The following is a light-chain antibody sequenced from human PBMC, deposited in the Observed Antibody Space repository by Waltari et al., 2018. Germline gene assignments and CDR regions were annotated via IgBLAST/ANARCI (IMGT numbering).Light chain of an antibody. CDR3: QSYDNSLTWV. CDR1: RSNIGAGYD. Sequence: QSVLTQPPSVSGAPGQTVTISCTGSRSNIGAGYDVHWYQHLPGTGPKLLIHGNSNRPSGVPDRFSGSKSGTSASLAITGLQAEDEADYYCQSYDNSLTWVCGGGTKLTVL. V-gene: IGLV1-40*01. J-gene: IGLJ3*02. CDR2: GNS.